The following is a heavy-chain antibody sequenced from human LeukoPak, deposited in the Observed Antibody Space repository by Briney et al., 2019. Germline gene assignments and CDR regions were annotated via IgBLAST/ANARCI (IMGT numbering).Heavy chain of an antibody. J-gene: IGHJ4*02. CDR2: INSDGSST. CDR3: ARGGYSGYVPFDY. V-gene: IGHV3-74*01. D-gene: IGHD5-12*01. CDR1: GVTFSSYW. Sequence: GGALRLSCAASGVTFSSYWMHWGRQAPGKGVGWVSRINSDGSSTNYAASLTGRFTISRDHATNTLYLQMNSLRAEDTAVYYCARGGYSGYVPFDYWGQGTLVTVSS.